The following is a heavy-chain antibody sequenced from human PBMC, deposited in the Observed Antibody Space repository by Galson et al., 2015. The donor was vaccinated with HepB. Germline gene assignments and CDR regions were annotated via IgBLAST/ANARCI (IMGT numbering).Heavy chain of an antibody. CDR1: GGSFSGYY. D-gene: IGHD2-21*02. CDR3: ARSDVNPPYANDY. J-gene: IGHJ4*02. Sequence: ETLSLTCAVYGGSFSGYYWSWIRQPPGKGLEWIGEINDSGSTNYNPSLKSRVTISIDTSENQISLKLSSVTAADTAVYYCARSDVNPPYANDYWGQGTLVTVSS. V-gene: IGHV4-34*01. CDR2: INDSGST.